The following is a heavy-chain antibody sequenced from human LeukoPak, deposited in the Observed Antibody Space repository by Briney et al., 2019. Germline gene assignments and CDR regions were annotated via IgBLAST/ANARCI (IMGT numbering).Heavy chain of an antibody. Sequence: GASVKVSCKASGGTFSSYAISWVRQAPGQGLEWMGRIIPILDIANYAQKFQGRVTITADKSTSTAYMELSSLRSEDTAVYYCARDFVDIVATTGGYWGQGTLVTVSS. CDR1: GGTFSSYA. CDR3: ARDFVDIVATTGGY. CDR2: IIPILDIA. D-gene: IGHD5-12*01. J-gene: IGHJ4*02. V-gene: IGHV1-69*04.